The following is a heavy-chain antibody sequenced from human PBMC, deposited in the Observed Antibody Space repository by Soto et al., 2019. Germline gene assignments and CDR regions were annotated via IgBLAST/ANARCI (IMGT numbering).Heavy chain of an antibody. CDR2: ISSSSSYI. CDR3: ARDSPAAGYFDY. J-gene: IGHJ4*02. Sequence: VGSLRLSCAASGFTFSSYSMNWVRQAPVKVLEWVSSISSSSSYIYYADSVKGRFTISRDNAKNSLYLQMNSLRAEETAVYYCARDSPAAGYFDYWGQGTLVTVSS. CDR1: GFTFSSYS. D-gene: IGHD6-13*01. V-gene: IGHV3-21*01.